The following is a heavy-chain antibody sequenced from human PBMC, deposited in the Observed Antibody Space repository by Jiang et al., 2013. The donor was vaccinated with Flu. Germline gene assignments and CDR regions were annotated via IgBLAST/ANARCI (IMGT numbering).Heavy chain of an antibody. CDR1: GGSFSGYY. V-gene: IGHV4-34*01. D-gene: IGHD3-10*01. Sequence: LLKPSETLSLTCAVYGGSFSGYYWSWIRQPPGKGLEWIGEINHSGSTNYNPSLKSRVTISVDTSKNQFSLKLSSVTAADTAVYYCARVSGRGYVPVLFWGQGTLVTVSS. J-gene: IGHJ4*02. CDR3: ARVSGRGYVPVLF. CDR2: INHSGST.